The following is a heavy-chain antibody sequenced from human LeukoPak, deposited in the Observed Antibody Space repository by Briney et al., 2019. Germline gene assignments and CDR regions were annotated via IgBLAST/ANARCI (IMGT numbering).Heavy chain of an antibody. CDR1: GFTFSTYN. Sequence: PGGSLRLSCAASGFTFSTYNMNCVRQAPGKGLEWVSSISSSSSYIYYADSAKGRFTISRDNAKNSLFLQMNSLRAEDTAVYYCPRDIGGDSRSWSWFDPWGRGTLVTVSS. D-gene: IGHD6-13*01. J-gene: IGHJ5*02. V-gene: IGHV3-21*01. CDR2: ISSSSSYI. CDR3: PRDIGGDSRSWSWFDP.